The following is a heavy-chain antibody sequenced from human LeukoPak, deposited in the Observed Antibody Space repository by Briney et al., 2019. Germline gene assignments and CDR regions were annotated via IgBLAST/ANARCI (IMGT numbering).Heavy chain of an antibody. CDR1: GFTFSTSA. Sequence: GGSLRLSCEASGFTFSTSALSWFRQAPGEGLDWVSSISASGLNTYYAESLRGRFTISRDNAKNLLYLQMNSLRVEDTGIYYCSSYCSEGTCYGYFHHWGQGTLVSVSS. D-gene: IGHD2-15*01. V-gene: IGHV3-23*01. CDR2: ISASGLNT. CDR3: SSYCSEGTCYGYFHH. J-gene: IGHJ1*01.